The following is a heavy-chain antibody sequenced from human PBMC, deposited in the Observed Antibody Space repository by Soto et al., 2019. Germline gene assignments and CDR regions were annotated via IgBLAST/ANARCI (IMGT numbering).Heavy chain of an antibody. D-gene: IGHD6-13*01. CDR3: ARAVVGQQLVPYHYGMDV. CDR2: IIPIFGTA. CDR1: GGTFSSYA. Sequence: SVKVSCKASGGTFSSYAISWVRQAPGQGLEWMGGIIPIFGTANYAQKFQGRVTITADESTSTAYMELSSLRSEDTAVYYCARAVVGQQLVPYHYGMDVWGQGTTVTV. V-gene: IGHV1-69*13. J-gene: IGHJ6*02.